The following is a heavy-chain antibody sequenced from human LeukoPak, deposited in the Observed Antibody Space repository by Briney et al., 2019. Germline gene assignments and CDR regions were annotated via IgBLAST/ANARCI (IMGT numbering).Heavy chain of an antibody. V-gene: IGHV1-24*01. J-gene: IGHJ4*02. CDR2: FDPEDGET. CDR3: ATEGKMVRGVYTDY. CDR1: GYTLTELS. D-gene: IGHD3-10*01. Sequence: ASVKVSCKVSGYTLTELSMHWVQQAPGKGLEWMGRFDPEDGETMYAQKFQGRVTMTADTSTDIVYMELSSLRSEDTAVYYCATEGKMVRGVYTDYWGQGTLVTVSS.